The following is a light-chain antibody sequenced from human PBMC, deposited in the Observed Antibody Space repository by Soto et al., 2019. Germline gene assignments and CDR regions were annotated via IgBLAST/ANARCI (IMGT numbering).Light chain of an antibody. V-gene: IGKV3-11*01. CDR1: HSVSNNY. CDR3: QQRSNRPLT. Sequence: EIVLTHSPGTLALSPGERATLSCRASHSVSNNYLAWYQQKPGQAPRLLIYDTSIRASGIPARFSGSGSGTDFTLTISSLDPEDFAVYYCQQRSNRPLTFGQGTRLEIK. J-gene: IGKJ5*01. CDR2: DTS.